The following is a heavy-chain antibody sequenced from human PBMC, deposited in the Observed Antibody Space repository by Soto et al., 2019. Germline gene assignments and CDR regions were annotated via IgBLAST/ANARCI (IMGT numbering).Heavy chain of an antibody. D-gene: IGHD5-12*01. V-gene: IGHV5-51*01. CDR1: GYSFTSYW. Sequence: GESLKISCKGSGYSFTSYWIGWVRQMPGKGLEWMGIIYPGDSDTRYSPSFQGQVTISADKSISTAYLQWSSLKASDTAMYYCARRAHIVATYYYYGMDVWGQVTTGTVSS. CDR3: ARRAHIVATYYYYGMDV. CDR2: IYPGDSDT. J-gene: IGHJ6*02.